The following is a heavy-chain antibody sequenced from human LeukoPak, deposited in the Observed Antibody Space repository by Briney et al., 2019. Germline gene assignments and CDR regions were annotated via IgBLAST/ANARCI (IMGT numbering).Heavy chain of an antibody. CDR3: ARGGRLYYYDSSGYYYDGDAFDI. CDR2: INHSGST. V-gene: IGHV4-34*01. CDR1: GGSFSGYY. J-gene: IGHJ3*02. D-gene: IGHD3-22*01. Sequence: PAETLSLTCTVHGGSFSGYYWSWIRQPPGKGLEWIGEINHSGSTNYNPSLKSRVTISVDTSKNQFSLKLSSVTAADTAVYYCARGGRLYYYDSSGYYYDGDAFDIWGQGTMVTVSS.